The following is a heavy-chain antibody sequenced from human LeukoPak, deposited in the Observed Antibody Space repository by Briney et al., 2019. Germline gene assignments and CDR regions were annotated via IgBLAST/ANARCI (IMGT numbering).Heavy chain of an antibody. J-gene: IGHJ4*02. CDR2: INHSGST. V-gene: IGHV4-34*01. CDR3: ATITMVRGVIIFDY. Sequence: SETLSLTCTVSGGSISGFYWSWIRQPPGKGLEWIGEINHSGSTNYNPSLKSRVTISVDTSKNQFSLKLSSVTAADTAVYYCATITMVRGVIIFDYWGQGTLVTVSS. CDR1: GGSISGFY. D-gene: IGHD3-10*01.